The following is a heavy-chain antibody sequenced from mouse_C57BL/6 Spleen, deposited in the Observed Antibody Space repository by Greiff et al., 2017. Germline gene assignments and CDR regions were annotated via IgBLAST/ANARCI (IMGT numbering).Heavy chain of an antibody. CDR1: GYTFTSYW. V-gene: IGHV1-69*01. Sequence: QVQLQQPGAELVMPGASVKLSCKASGYTFTSYWMHWVKQRPGPGLEWIGAIDPSASYTNYNQKFKGKFTLTVDKSSSTAYMQLSSLTSEDSAVYYCARGDGGDYWGQGTTLTVSS. D-gene: IGHD2-3*01. CDR3: ARGDGGDY. CDR2: IDPSASYT. J-gene: IGHJ2*01.